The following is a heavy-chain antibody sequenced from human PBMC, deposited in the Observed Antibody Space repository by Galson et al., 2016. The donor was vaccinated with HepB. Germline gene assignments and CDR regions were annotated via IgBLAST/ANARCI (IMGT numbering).Heavy chain of an antibody. D-gene: IGHD2-15*01. CDR2: ISFNDHI. V-gene: IGHV3-69-1*01. J-gene: IGHJ6*02. CDR1: GFIFSQHG. CDR3: ARGDSVVVATPRGSTHYYYGMDV. Sequence: LRLSCAASGFIFSQHGMNWVRQAPGKGLEWVSSISFNDHIFYSDSVKGRFTISRDNAKNSLYLQMNSLRAEDTAVYYCARGDSVVVATPRGSTHYYYGMDVWGQGTTVTVSS.